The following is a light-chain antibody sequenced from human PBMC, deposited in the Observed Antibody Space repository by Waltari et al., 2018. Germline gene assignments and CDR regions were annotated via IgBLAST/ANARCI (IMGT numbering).Light chain of an antibody. V-gene: IGLV2-23*02. J-gene: IGLJ1*01. CDR3: CSFTNSRNFDV. CDR2: EIN. CDR1: SGDVGSHDL. Sequence: QSALTQPASVSGSPGQSITIPCTGTSGDVGSHDLASRYQQHPGKAPKLIIYEINKRPSGVSNRFSGSKSGKTASLTISGLQAEDEADYYCCSFTNSRNFDVFGTGTKVTVL.